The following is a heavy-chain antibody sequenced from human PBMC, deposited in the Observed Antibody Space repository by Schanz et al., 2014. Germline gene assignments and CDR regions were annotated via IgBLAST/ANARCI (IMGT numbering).Heavy chain of an antibody. J-gene: IGHJ4*02. CDR3: VSQTGSPNY. V-gene: IGHV3-74*01. CDR2: IKSDGSST. CDR1: GFSLDIFA. Sequence: EVQLLASGGGLVEPGGSLRLSCATSGFSLDIFAVSWVRQAPGKGLVWVSRIKSDGSSTSYADSVKGRFTISRDNAKNTLYLQMNSLRVEDTAVYFCVSQTGSPNYGGQGTLVTVSS. D-gene: IGHD6-13*01.